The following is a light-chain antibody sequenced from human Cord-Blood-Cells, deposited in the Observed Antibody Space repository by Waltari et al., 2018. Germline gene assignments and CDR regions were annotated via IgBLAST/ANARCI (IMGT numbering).Light chain of an antibody. V-gene: IGLV2-8*01. J-gene: IGLJ1*01. Sequence: QSALTQPPSASGSPGQSVTISCTGTSSDVGGYNYVSWYQQHPGKAPKLMIYEVSKRPPGSPERVSGSKSGNTASRTVSGLQAEDEADYYCSSYAGSNNFVFGTGTKVTVL. CDR1: SSDVGGYNY. CDR3: SSYAGSNNFV. CDR2: EVS.